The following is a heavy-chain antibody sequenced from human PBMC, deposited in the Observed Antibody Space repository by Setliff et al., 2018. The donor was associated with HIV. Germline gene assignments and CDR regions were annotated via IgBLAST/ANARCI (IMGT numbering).Heavy chain of an antibody. J-gene: IGHJ4*02. CDR3: ARHLAGDLDY. CDR2: IYSGTT. V-gene: IGHV4-39*01. D-gene: IGHD7-27*01. Sequence: SETLSLTCTVSGGSIYTRTHFWGWIRQPPGKGLEWIASIYSGTTHYNPSLKSRVTISVDTSKNQFSLELSSVTATDTATYYCARHLAGDLDYWGQGTLVTVSS. CDR1: GGSIYTRTHF.